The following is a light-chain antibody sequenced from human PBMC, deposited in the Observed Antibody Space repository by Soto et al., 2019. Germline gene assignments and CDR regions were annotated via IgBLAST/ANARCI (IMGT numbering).Light chain of an antibody. V-gene: IGKV1-5*03. J-gene: IGKJ2*01. CDR1: QSISSW. Sequence: DIQMTQSPSTLSASVGDRVTTTCRASQSISSWLAWYQQKPGKAPNLLIYKASSLESGVPSRFSGSGSGTEFTLTISSLQPDDFATYYCQQYNSYLYTFGQGTKVDIK. CDR3: QQYNSYLYT. CDR2: KAS.